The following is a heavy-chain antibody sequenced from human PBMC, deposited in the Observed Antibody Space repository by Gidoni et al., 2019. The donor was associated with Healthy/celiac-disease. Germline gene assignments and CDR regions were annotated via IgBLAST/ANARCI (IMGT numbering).Heavy chain of an antibody. CDR3: AREGSSSSMRAEYFQH. Sequence: EVQLVESGGGLVKPGGSLRLSCAASGFTSSSYSMNWVRQAPGKGLEWVSSISSSSSYIYYADSVKGRFTISRDNAKNSLYLQMNRLRAEDTAVYYCAREGSSSSMRAEYFQHWGQGTLVTVSS. J-gene: IGHJ1*01. V-gene: IGHV3-21*01. CDR2: ISSSSSYI. CDR1: GFTSSSYS. D-gene: IGHD6-6*01.